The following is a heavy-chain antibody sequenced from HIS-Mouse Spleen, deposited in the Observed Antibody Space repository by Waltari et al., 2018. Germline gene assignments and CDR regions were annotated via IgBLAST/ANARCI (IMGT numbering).Heavy chain of an antibody. D-gene: IGHD6-19*01. CDR3: ARIAEGYSSGWYAFDY. Sequence: QVTLRESGPALVKPTQTLTLTCTFSGFSLSTSGMCVSWIRQPPRKALEWLERIDWDDDKYYSTSLKTRLTISKDTSKNQVVLTMTNMDPVDTATYYCARIAEGYSSGWYAFDYWGQGTLVTVSS. V-gene: IGHV2-70*15. CDR2: IDWDDDK. CDR1: GFSLSTSGMC. J-gene: IGHJ4*02.